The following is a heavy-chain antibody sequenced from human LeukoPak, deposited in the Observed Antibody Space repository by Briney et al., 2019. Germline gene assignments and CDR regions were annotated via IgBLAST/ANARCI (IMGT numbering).Heavy chain of an antibody. J-gene: IGHJ4*02. V-gene: IGHV1-69*05. CDR3: ARDQGGYYDSSGYFDY. Sequence: GASVKVSCKASGGTFSSYAISWVRQAPGQGLEWMGGIIPIFGTANYAQKFQGRVTITTDESTSTAYMELSSLRSEDTAVYYCARDQGGYYDSSGYFDYWAREPWSPSPQ. CDR2: IIPIFGTA. D-gene: IGHD3-22*01. CDR1: GGTFSSYA.